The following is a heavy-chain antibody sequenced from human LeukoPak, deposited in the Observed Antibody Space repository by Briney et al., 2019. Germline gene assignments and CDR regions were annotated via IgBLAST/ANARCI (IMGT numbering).Heavy chain of an antibody. CDR3: ARDRRLGELSFFDY. CDR2: IYHSGST. D-gene: IGHD3-16*02. J-gene: IGHJ4*02. V-gene: IGHV4-4*02. CDR1: GGSISSSNW. Sequence: SETLSLTCAVSGGSISSSNWWSWVRQPPGKGLEWIGEIYHSGSTNYNPSLKSRVTISVDKSKNQFSLKLSSVTAADTAVYYCARDRRLGELSFFDYWGQGTLVTVSS.